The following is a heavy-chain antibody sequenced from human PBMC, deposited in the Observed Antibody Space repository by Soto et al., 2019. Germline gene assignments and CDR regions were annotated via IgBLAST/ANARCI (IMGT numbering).Heavy chain of an antibody. Sequence: SETLSLTCAVYGGSFSGYYWSWIRQPPGKGLEWIGEINHSGSTNYNPSLKSRVTISVDTSKNQFSLKLSSVTAADTAVYYCARGGYYYGSGSYSAYNWFDPWGQGTLVTVSS. CDR3: ARGGYYYGSGSYSAYNWFDP. CDR2: INHSGST. CDR1: GGSFSGYY. J-gene: IGHJ5*02. V-gene: IGHV4-34*01. D-gene: IGHD3-10*01.